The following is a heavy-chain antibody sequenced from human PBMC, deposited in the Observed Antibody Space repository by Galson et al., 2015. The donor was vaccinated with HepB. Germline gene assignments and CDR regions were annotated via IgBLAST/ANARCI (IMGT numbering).Heavy chain of an antibody. CDR2: ISYDGSSD. V-gene: IGHV3-30-3*01. D-gene: IGHD6-25*01. CDR3: AREIRGYAPCY. J-gene: IGHJ4*02. CDR1: GFTFSSYA. Sequence: SLRLSCAASGFTFSSYAMNWVRQAPGKGLEWVALISYDGSSDYYADSVKDRFTISRDNSKSTLYLQMNSLRAADTAMYYCAREIRGYAPCYWGQGTLVTVSS.